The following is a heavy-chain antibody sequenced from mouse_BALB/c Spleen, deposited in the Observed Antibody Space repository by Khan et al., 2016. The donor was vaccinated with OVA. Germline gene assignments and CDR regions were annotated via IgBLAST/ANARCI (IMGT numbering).Heavy chain of an antibody. CDR2: IYPGTDNS. J-gene: IGHJ2*01. CDR3: AREEAWYYFDY. Sequence: QVQLKESGAELVRPGASVKLSCKTSGYIFTNYWIHWVKQRSGQGLEWIARIYPGTDNSYYNEKLKDKTTLTADKSSSTSYMQLSSLTSEDSAVYFCAREEAWYYFDYWGQGTTLTVSS. V-gene: IGHV1-76*01. CDR1: GYIFTNYW. D-gene: IGHD3-2*02.